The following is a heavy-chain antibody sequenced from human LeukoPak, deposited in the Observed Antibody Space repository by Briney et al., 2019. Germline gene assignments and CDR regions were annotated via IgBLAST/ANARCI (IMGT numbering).Heavy chain of an antibody. Sequence: PSETLSLTCAVSGASISSHYWSWIRQPPGKGLEWIGYTSGSISDNPSLKSRVAVSVDPSQNQVSLSLTSVTAADTAVYYCARVLAIFGLYTTDFYMDVWGKGTTVTVSS. CDR1: GASISSHY. CDR3: ARVLAIFGLYTTDFYMDV. D-gene: IGHD3/OR15-3a*01. V-gene: IGHV4-59*11. CDR2: TSGSI. J-gene: IGHJ6*03.